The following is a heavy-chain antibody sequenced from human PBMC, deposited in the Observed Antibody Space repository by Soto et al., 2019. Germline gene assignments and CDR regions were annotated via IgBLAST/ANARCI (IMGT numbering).Heavy chain of an antibody. CDR1: GFTFSSYS. D-gene: IGHD2-2*01. CDR2: ISSSSSYI. V-gene: IGHV3-21*01. Sequence: GSLRLSCAASGFTFSSYSMNLVRQAPGKGLEWVSSISSSSSYIYYADSVKGRFTISRDNAKNSLYLQMNSLRAEDTAVYYCASIVVPAAIFVWGQGTTVTVSS. CDR3: ASIVVPAAIFV. J-gene: IGHJ6*02.